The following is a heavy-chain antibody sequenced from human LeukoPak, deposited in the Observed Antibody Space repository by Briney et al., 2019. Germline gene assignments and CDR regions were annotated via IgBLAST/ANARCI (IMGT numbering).Heavy chain of an antibody. CDR2: LYYSGST. CDR1: GGSISTYY. CDR3: AVNLTRHTFDI. V-gene: IGHV4-59*08. J-gene: IGHJ3*02. Sequence: SETLSLTCTVSGGSISTYYWSWLRQSTGKRLEWIGSLYYSGSTNYNPSLKSRVTISVDTSKNQFSLELSSVTAADTAVYYCAVNLTRHTFDIWGQGTMVTVSS. D-gene: IGHD1-1*01.